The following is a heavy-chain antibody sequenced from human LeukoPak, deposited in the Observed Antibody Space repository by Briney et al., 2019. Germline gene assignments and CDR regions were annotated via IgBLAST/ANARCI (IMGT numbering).Heavy chain of an antibody. CDR2: ISWNSGSI. CDR1: GFTFDDYA. D-gene: IGHD6-19*01. CDR3: AKDIHSSGWFDY. Sequence: GGSLRLSCAASGFTFDDYAMHWVRQAPGKGPEWVSGISWNSGSIGYADSVKGRFTISRDNAKNSLYLQMNSLRAEDTALYYCAKDIHSSGWFDYWGQGTLVTVSS. J-gene: IGHJ4*02. V-gene: IGHV3-9*01.